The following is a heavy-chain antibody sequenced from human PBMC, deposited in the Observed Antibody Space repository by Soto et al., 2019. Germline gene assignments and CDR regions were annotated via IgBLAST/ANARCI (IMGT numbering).Heavy chain of an antibody. V-gene: IGHV4-39*01. CDR3: ARLSGYYDFWSGYYYGMDV. J-gene: IGHJ6*02. Sequence: PSETLSLTCTVSGGSISSSSYYWGWIRQPPGKGLEWIGSIYYSGSTYYNPSLKSRVTISVDTSKNQFSLKLSSVTAADMAVYYCARLSGYYDFWSGYYYGMDVWGQGTTVTVSS. CDR2: IYYSGST. D-gene: IGHD3-3*01. CDR1: GGSISSSSYY.